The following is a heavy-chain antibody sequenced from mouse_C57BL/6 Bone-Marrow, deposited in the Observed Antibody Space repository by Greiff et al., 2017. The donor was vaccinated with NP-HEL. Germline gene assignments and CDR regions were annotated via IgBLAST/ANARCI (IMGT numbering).Heavy chain of an antibody. D-gene: IGHD6-1*01. V-gene: IGHV2-2*01. Sequence: VQLQRSGPGLVQPSQSLSITCTVSGFSLTSYGVHWVRQSPGKGLEWLGVIWSGGSTDYNAAFISRLSISKDNSKSQVFFKMNSLQADDTAIYYCARSSNWYFDVWGTGTTVTVSS. CDR3: ARSSNWYFDV. CDR1: GFSLTSYG. CDR2: IWSGGST. J-gene: IGHJ1*03.